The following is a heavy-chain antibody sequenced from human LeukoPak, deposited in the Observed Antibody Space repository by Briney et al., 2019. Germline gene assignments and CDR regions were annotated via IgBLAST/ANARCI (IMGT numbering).Heavy chain of an antibody. J-gene: IGHJ3*02. CDR2: INASGGST. CDR3: ARELAAQTTVVTGFTDAFDI. D-gene: IGHD4-23*01. Sequence: PPGGSLRLSCAASGFTFSSYAMSWVRQAPGKGLEWVSDINASGGSTYYADSVKGRFTISRDNSKNTLYLQMNSLRAEDTAVYYCARELAAQTTVVTGFTDAFDIWGQGTMITVSS. V-gene: IGHV3-23*01. CDR1: GFTFSSYA.